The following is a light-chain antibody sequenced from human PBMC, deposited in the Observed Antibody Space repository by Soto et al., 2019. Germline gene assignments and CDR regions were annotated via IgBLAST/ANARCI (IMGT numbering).Light chain of an antibody. CDR3: QQYYNWPRDRT. V-gene: IGKV3-15*01. CDR2: GAS. Sequence: EIVMTQSPATLSVSPGERATLSCRASESVSSSLAWYQQKPGQAPRLLIYGASTRATGIPARFSGSGSGTEFTLTISSLQSEDFAIYFCQQYYNWPRDRTFGQGTKVEI. CDR1: ESVSSS. J-gene: IGKJ1*01.